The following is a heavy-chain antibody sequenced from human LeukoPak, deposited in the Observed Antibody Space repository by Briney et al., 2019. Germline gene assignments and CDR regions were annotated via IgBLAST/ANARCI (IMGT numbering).Heavy chain of an antibody. D-gene: IGHD4-17*01. V-gene: IGHV3-30*18. Sequence: GRSLRLSCAASGFTFSHYAMHWVRQAPGKGLEWVALISYGGNNRYYADSVRGRFTISRDNSKNTLYLQMNSLRPEDTAVYYCAKVGRDYDFDYWGQGTLVTVSS. J-gene: IGHJ4*02. CDR3: AKVGRDYDFDY. CDR2: ISYGGNNR. CDR1: GFTFSHYA.